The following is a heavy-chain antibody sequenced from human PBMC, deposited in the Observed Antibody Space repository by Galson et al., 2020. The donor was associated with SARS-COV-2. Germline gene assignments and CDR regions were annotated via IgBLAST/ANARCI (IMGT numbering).Heavy chain of an antibody. D-gene: IGHD4-17*01. Sequence: GASLKISCAASGFTFSSYGMHWVRQAPGKGLEWVAVIWYDGSNKYYADSVKGRFTISRDNSKNTLYLQMNSLRAEDTAVYYCARDIKIGDSDDYWGQGTLVTVSS. CDR3: ARDIKIGDSDDY. J-gene: IGHJ4*02. CDR2: IWYDGSNK. CDR1: GFTFSSYG. V-gene: IGHV3-33*01.